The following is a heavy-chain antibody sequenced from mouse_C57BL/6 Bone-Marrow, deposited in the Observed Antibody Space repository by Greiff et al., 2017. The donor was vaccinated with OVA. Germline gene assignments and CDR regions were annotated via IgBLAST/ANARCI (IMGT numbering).Heavy chain of an antibody. V-gene: IGHV1-78*01. Sequence: VKLQESDAELVKPGASVQISCKVSGYTFTDHSIHWMKQRPEQGLEWIGYIYPRDGSTKYNEKFKGKATLTADKSSSTAYMQLNSLTSEDAAVYFCARDYEYDNAMDYWGQGTSVTVSS. J-gene: IGHJ4*01. CDR2: IYPRDGST. CDR3: ARDYEYDNAMDY. D-gene: IGHD2-4*01. CDR1: GYTFTDHS.